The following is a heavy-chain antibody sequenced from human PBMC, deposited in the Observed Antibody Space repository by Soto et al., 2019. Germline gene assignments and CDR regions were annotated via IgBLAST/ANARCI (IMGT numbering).Heavy chain of an antibody. CDR2: IYYSGST. CDR1: GGSISSSSYY. V-gene: IGHV4-39*01. D-gene: IGHD3-3*01. J-gene: IGHJ6*03. CDR3: AGGDTIFVVVIMPPSCYIDV. Sequence: WETLSLTCTVSGGSISSSSYYWGWIRQPQGKGLERIGSIYYSGSTYYNPSLKSRVTISVDTSKNQFSLKLSSVTAADTAVYYCAGGDTIFVVVIMPPSCYIDVWGTGTTVTLSS.